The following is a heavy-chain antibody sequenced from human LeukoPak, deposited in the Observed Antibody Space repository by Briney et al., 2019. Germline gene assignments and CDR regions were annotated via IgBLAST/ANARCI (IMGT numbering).Heavy chain of an antibody. Sequence: GGSLRLSCAASGFTFSTYTMNWVRQAPGKGLEWVSSISTSGGYLYYADSVKGRFTTSRDNAKNSLYLQMNSLRAEDTAVYYCARSYLDAFDIWGPGTMVTVSS. CDR3: ARSYLDAFDI. D-gene: IGHD1-26*01. V-gene: IGHV3-21*01. J-gene: IGHJ3*02. CDR2: ISTSGGYL. CDR1: GFTFSTYT.